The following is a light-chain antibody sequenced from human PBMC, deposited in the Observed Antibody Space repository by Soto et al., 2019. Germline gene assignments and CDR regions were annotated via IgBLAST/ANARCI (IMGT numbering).Light chain of an antibody. CDR1: QGISTY. V-gene: IGKV1-5*01. CDR2: DVS. Sequence: DIQMTQSPSSLSASLGDRVTISCRASQGISTYLAWYQQKPGKAPTLLISDVSRLESGVPSRFSGGGSGTQFTLTISGLQPDDFATYYCHQYNYLHTFGQGTKLEIK. CDR3: HQYNYLHT. J-gene: IGKJ2*01.